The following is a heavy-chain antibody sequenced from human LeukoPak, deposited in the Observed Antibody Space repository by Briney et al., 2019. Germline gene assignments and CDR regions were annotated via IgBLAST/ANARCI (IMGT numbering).Heavy chain of an antibody. Sequence: EASVKVSCKASGYTFTSYDINWVRQATGQGPEWMGWMNPNSGNTGYAQKFQGRVTMTRNTSISTAYMELSSLRSEDTAVYYCAISRIAVAPDAFDIWGQGTMVTVSS. CDR1: GYTFTSYD. CDR2: MNPNSGNT. V-gene: IGHV1-8*01. D-gene: IGHD6-19*01. J-gene: IGHJ3*02. CDR3: AISRIAVAPDAFDI.